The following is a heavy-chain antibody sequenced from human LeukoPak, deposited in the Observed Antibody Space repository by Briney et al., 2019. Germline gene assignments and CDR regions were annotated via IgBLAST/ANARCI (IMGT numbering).Heavy chain of an antibody. CDR2: ISASGNTI. J-gene: IGHJ4*02. CDR1: GFTFSDYY. Sequence: GGSLRLSCAASGFTFSDYYMSWIRQAPGKGLEWISYISASGNTIYYADSVKGRFTISRDSAKNSLYLQLNSLRAEDTAVYYCARVGGDYNEYIDYWGQGTLVTVSS. CDR3: ARVGGDYNEYIDY. V-gene: IGHV3-11*04. D-gene: IGHD2-21*02.